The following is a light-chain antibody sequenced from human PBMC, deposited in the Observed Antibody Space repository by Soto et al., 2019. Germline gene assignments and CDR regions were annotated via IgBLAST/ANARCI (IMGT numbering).Light chain of an antibody. V-gene: IGKV3-15*01. CDR3: QQYHIWPSIT. J-gene: IGKJ5*01. CDR2: GAS. CDR1: QSDSEY. Sequence: EVVMTQSPATLSVSPGERATLSCRASQSDSEYLAWYQQKPGQAHRLLIYGASTRATGIPARFSGSGSGTEFTLTISSLQSEDFAVYYCQQYHIWPSITFGQGTRLEIK.